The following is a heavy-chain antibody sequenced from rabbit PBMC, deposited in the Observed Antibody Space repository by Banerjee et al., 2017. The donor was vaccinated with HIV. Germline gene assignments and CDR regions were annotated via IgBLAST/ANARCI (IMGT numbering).Heavy chain of an antibody. CDR3: ARGGNL. CDR2: INTGDGNT. Sequence: QSLEESGGDLVKPGASLTLTCTASGFSFSSSDYMCWVRQAPGKGPEWIASINTGDGNTYYASWAKGRFTISKTSSTTVTLQMTSLTAADTATYFCARGGNLWGPGTLVTVS. J-gene: IGHJ4*01. V-gene: IGHV1S40*01. CDR1: GFSFSSSDY.